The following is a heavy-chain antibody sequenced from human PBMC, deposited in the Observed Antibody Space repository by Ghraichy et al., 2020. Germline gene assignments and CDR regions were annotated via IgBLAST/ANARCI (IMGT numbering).Heavy chain of an antibody. CDR2: ISYDGSNK. V-gene: IGHV3-30*18. CDR3: AKDRMRIFDY. J-gene: IGHJ4*02. D-gene: IGHD2-15*01. Sequence: VAVISYDGSNKYYADSVKGRFTISRDNSKNTLYLQMNSLRAEDTAVYYCAKDRMRIFDYWGLGTLVT.